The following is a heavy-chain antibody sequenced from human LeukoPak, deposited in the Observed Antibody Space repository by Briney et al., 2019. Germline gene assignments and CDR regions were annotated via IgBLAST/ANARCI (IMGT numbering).Heavy chain of an antibody. Sequence: GGSLRLSCAASGFTFSSYAMSWVRQAPGKGLEWVSAISGSGGSTYYADSVKGRFTISRDNSENTLYLQMNSLRAEDTAVYYCAKDVQYYYGSGSYYYWGQGTLVTVSS. J-gene: IGHJ4*02. D-gene: IGHD3-10*01. CDR1: GFTFSSYA. V-gene: IGHV3-23*01. CDR2: ISGSGGST. CDR3: AKDVQYYYGSGSYYY.